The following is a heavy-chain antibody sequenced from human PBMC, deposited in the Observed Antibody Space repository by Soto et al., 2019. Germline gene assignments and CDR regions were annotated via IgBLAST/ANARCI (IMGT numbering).Heavy chain of an antibody. CDR1: GFTFSSYA. Sequence: GGSLRLSCAASGFTFSSYAMHWVRQAPGKGLEWVAVISYDGSNKYYADSVKGRLTISRDNSKNTLYLQMNSLRAEDTAVYYCARGIWEGYDSSGYSRIYIPYYYGMDVWGQGTTVTVSS. CDR3: ARGIWEGYDSSGYSRIYIPYYYGMDV. D-gene: IGHD3-22*01. V-gene: IGHV3-30-3*01. CDR2: ISYDGSNK. J-gene: IGHJ6*02.